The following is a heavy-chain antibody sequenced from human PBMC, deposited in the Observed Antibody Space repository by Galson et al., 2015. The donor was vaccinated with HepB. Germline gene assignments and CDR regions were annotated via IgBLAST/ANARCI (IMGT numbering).Heavy chain of an antibody. J-gene: IGHJ4*02. CDR2: IVPLLGRQ. Sequence: SVKVSCKASRGSFKTYTVTWVRQSPRHGLQWMGRIVPLLGRQSYAQIFQGRLTLTADTSTTTVFMDLSSLRSDDTAVYYCAVSPLDEKDMEPTFPHVRGRREAFFDDWAPGTLVTVSS. CDR3: AVSPLDEKDMEPTFPHVRGRREAFFDD. D-gene: IGHD3-10*01. V-gene: IGHV1-69*02. CDR1: RGSFKTYT.